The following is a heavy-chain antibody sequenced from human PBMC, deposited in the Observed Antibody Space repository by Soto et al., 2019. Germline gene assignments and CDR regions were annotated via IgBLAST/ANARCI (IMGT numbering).Heavy chain of an antibody. CDR2: IIPMFGTA. CDR1: GGTFSTYA. V-gene: IGHV1-69*12. CDR3: ASGLQLWLRRINSGYSG. D-gene: IGHD5-12*01. Sequence: QVQLVQSGDEVKKPESSVKVSCKAPGGTFSTYAISWVRQAPGQGLEWMGGIIPMFGTANYAQRFQDRVTITADESTNTVYMELSSLRAEDTAVYFCASGLQLWLRRINSGYSGWGQGTLVTVSS. J-gene: IGHJ4*02.